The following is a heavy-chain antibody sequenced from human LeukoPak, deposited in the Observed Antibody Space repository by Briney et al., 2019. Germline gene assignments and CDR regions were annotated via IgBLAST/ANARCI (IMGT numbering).Heavy chain of an antibody. Sequence: PSETLSLTCTVSGGSISSCGYYWSWIRQHPWKVLERIGYIYYSGSNYYNPALKSRVNISVDTSKNQFSLKLSSVTAADTAVYYCARGVTVAFDYWGQGTLVSVSS. CDR1: GGSISSCGYY. CDR2: IYYSGSN. CDR3: ARGVTVAFDY. D-gene: IGHD4-23*01. J-gene: IGHJ4*02. V-gene: IGHV4-31*03.